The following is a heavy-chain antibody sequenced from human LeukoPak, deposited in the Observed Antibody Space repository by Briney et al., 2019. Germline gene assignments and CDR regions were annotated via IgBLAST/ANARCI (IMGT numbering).Heavy chain of an antibody. CDR1: GYTFTSYG. CDR2: ISAYHGNT. Sequence: RASVKVSCKASGYTFTSYGITWVRQAPGQGLEWMGWISAYHGNTNYAQKLQDRVTMTTDTSTSTAYMELKSLKSDDTAVYYCARGGGYSPSYPFDYWGQGTLVTVSS. CDR3: ARGGGYSPSYPFDY. J-gene: IGHJ4*02. D-gene: IGHD5-18*01. V-gene: IGHV1-18*01.